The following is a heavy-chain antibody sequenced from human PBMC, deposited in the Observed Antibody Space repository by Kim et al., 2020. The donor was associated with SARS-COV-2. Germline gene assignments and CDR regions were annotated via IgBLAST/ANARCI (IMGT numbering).Heavy chain of an antibody. CDR1: GYTFTSYY. J-gene: IGHJ6*02. V-gene: IGHV1-46*01. CDR2: INPSGGST. Sequence: ASVKVSCKASGYTFTSYYMHWVRQAPGQGLEWMGIINPSGGSTSYAQKFQGRVTMTRDTSTSTVYMELSSLRSEDTAVYYCAREVVVAATYYYYGMDVWGQGTTVTVSS. D-gene: IGHD2-15*01. CDR3: AREVVVAATYYYYGMDV.